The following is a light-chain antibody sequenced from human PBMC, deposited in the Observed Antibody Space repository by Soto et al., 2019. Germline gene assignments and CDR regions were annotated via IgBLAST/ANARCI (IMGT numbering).Light chain of an antibody. J-gene: IGKJ1*01. CDR1: QGIGLY. CDR2: DAS. V-gene: IGKV3-15*01. CDR3: QHYNDWPT. Sequence: EIVMTQSPATLSVSPGERVTLSCRTSQGIGLYLAWYQHKLGQAPRLLFYDASTRATGLPARFSGSGAGTLITLIISSVQSDDFAFYYCQHYNDWPTFGQGTKVEIK.